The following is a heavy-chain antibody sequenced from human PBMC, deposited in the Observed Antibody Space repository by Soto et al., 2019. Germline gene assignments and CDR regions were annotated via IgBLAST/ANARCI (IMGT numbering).Heavy chain of an antibody. Sequence: QVQLQESGPGLVKPSQTLSLTCTVSGGSISSGGYYWSWIRQHPGKGLEWIGYIYYSGSTYYNPSLKSRVTISVDTSKNQFSLKLSSVTAADTAVYFCAAHPNSSTSCYADYWGQGTLVTVSS. J-gene: IGHJ4*02. D-gene: IGHD2-2*01. CDR2: IYYSGST. V-gene: IGHV4-31*03. CDR3: AAHPNSSTSCYADY. CDR1: GGSISSGGYY.